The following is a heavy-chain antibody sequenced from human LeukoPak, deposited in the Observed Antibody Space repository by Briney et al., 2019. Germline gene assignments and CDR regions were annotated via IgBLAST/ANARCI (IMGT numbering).Heavy chain of an antibody. CDR3: AKDYPLYSSSWVH. J-gene: IGHJ4*02. CDR1: GFTFTSSA. CDR2: IGGGGGST. D-gene: IGHD6-13*01. V-gene: IGHV3-23*01. Sequence: GGSLRLSCAASGFTFTSSAMTWVRQTPGRGLEWVSSIGGGGGSTYYADSVKGRFTISRDNSKNTLYLQMNSLRAEDTAVYYCAKDYPLYSSSWVHWGQGTLVTVSS.